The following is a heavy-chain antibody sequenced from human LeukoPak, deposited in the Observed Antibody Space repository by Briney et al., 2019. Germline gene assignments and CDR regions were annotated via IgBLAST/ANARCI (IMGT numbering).Heavy chain of an antibody. Sequence: PGGSLRLSCAASGFTFSSYAMSWVRQAPGKGLEWVSAISGSGGSTYYADSVKGRFTISRDNSKNTLYLQMNSLRAEDTAVYYCAKAEWIQLWTPIDYWGQGTLVTVSS. J-gene: IGHJ4*02. D-gene: IGHD5-18*01. CDR1: GFTFSSYA. CDR2: ISGSGGST. CDR3: AKAEWIQLWTPIDY. V-gene: IGHV3-23*01.